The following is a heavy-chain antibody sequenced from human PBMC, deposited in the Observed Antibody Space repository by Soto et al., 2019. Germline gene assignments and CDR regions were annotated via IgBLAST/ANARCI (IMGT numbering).Heavy chain of an antibody. D-gene: IGHD6-13*01. V-gene: IGHV4-31*03. Sequence: ASEPLSHTCSVAGVSIRYSGCYLNWIRQHPGKGLEWLGYIYYSGTTRYNPSLRSRLTISIDTSKNHFSLRLTSVTAADTAVYYCAREKVFSTWGPPINTWFDPWGQGTLVTVFS. J-gene: IGHJ5*02. CDR1: GVSIRYSGCY. CDR3: AREKVFSTWGPPINTWFDP. CDR2: IYYSGTT.